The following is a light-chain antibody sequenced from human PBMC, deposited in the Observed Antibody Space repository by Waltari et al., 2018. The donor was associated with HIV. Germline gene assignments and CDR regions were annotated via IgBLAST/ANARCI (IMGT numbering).Light chain of an antibody. CDR1: SNDVGRFEL. Sequence: HSALTQPASVSGSPGQSITISCTGTSNDVGRFELVSWYQHHPGKAPNLIIFEVNKRPSGVSNRFSGSKSGNTASLTISGLQTEDETDYYCCSYARSRSLLFGGGTKLTVL. CDR2: EVN. CDR3: CSYARSRSLL. J-gene: IGLJ2*01. V-gene: IGLV2-23*02.